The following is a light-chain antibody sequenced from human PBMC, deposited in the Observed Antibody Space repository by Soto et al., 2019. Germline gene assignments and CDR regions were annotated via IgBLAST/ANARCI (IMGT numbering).Light chain of an antibody. J-gene: IGKJ1*01. CDR3: QQRRYWPVT. V-gene: IGKV3-11*01. CDR2: DAS. Sequence: EIVLTQSPAILSMSPGERATLSCRASQSVSSYFAWYQQKPGQAPRLLIYDASNRATGVPARFSGSGSGTDFTLTIXSLEXEDFAVYYCQQRRYWPVTFGQGTKVEIK. CDR1: QSVSSY.